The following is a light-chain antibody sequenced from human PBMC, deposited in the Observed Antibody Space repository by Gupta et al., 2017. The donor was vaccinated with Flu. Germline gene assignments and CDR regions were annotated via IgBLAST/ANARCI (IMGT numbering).Light chain of an antibody. Sequence: LPLSPRERATLSCRASQSVSSYLDWYQQKPVQAPRLLIYDASNRDTGIPARFSGSGYGTDFTLTISSLEPEDFAVYYCQQRSNWPPVTFGQGTRMEIK. CDR3: QQRSNWPPVT. CDR2: DAS. J-gene: IGKJ5*01. V-gene: IGKV3-11*01. CDR1: QSVSSY.